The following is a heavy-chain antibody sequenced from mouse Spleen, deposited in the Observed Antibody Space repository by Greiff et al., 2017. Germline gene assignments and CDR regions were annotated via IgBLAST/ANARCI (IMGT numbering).Heavy chain of an antibody. J-gene: IGHJ2*01. CDR2: IDPYNGGT. D-gene: IGHD4-1*01. CDR3: ASLLNWDVDY. CDR1: GYSFTGYN. Sequence: EVQLQESGPELEKPGASVKISCKASGYSFTGYNMNWVKQSNGKSLEWIGNIDPYNGGTGYNQKFKSKATLTVDNSSSTAYMELRSLTSEDSAVYYCASLLNWDVDYWGQGTTLTVSS. V-gene: IGHV1S29*02.